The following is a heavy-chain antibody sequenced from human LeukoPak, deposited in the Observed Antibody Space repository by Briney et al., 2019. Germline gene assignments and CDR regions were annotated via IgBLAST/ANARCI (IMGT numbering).Heavy chain of an antibody. Sequence: GGSLRLSCAASGFTFSSYAMSWVRQAPGKGLEWVSAISGSGGTTLYADSVKGRFTISRDNSKSTLYLQMNSLRAEDTAVYYCAKDQGIQLWLKYFQHWGQGTLVTVSS. J-gene: IGHJ1*01. V-gene: IGHV3-23*01. CDR2: ISGSGGTT. D-gene: IGHD5-18*01. CDR3: AKDQGIQLWLKYFQH. CDR1: GFTFSSYA.